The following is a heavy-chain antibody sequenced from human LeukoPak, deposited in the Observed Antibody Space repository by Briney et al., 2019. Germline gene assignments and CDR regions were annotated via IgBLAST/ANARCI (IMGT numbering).Heavy chain of an antibody. J-gene: IGHJ6*03. Sequence: GGSLRLSXAASGFTFSSYGMHWVRQTPGKGLEWVAVIWYDGSNQYYADSVKGRFTISRDNSKNTLYLQINSLRAEDTAVYYCVKDEVAVITIPYYYMDVWGKGTTVTVSS. CDR3: VKDEVAVITIPYYYMDV. CDR2: IWYDGSNQ. D-gene: IGHD4-11*01. CDR1: GFTFSSYG. V-gene: IGHV3-33*06.